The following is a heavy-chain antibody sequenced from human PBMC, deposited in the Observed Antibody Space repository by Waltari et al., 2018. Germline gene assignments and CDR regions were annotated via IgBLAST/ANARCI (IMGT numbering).Heavy chain of an antibody. V-gene: IGHV4-38-2*01. D-gene: IGHD4-17*01. CDR1: GYSFSSGYY. Sequence: QVQLQESGPGLVKPSETLSLTCAVSGYSFSSGYYWGWIRQPPGKGLEWIGSIYHSGSTYYNPSLKSRVTISVDTSKNQFSLKLSSVTAADTAVYYCARPFQTTLNAFDIWGQGTMVTVSS. CDR3: ARPFQTTLNAFDI. CDR2: IYHSGST. J-gene: IGHJ3*02.